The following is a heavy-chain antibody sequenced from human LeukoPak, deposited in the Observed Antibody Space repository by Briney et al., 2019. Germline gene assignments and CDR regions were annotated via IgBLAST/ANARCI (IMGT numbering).Heavy chain of an antibody. Sequence: GGSLRLSCAASGFTFSSAWMTWVRQAPGKGLEWVAVIWYDASNKYYVDSVKGRFTISRDNSKNTLYLQMNSLRDDDTAVYYCVRGVGVSRFNYLDPWGQGTLVIVSS. CDR1: GFTFSSAW. CDR2: IWYDASNK. D-gene: IGHD1-7*01. V-gene: IGHV3-33*08. J-gene: IGHJ5*02. CDR3: VRGVGVSRFNYLDP.